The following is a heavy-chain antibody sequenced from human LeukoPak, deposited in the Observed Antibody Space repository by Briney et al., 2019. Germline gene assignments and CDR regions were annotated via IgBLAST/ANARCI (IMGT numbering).Heavy chain of an antibody. J-gene: IGHJ4*02. D-gene: IGHD6-19*01. Sequence: SETLSLTCTVSGDSISSSSYYWGWIRQPPGKGLECIGSIYYSGSTYYNPSLKSRVTISVDTSKNQFSLKLTSVTAADTAVYYCAREPVAGHFDYWGQGTLVTVSS. CDR2: IYYSGST. V-gene: IGHV4-39*07. CDR1: GDSISSSSYY. CDR3: AREPVAGHFDY.